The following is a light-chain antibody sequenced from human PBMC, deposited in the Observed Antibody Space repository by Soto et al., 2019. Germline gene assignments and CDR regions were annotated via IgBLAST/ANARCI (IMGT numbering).Light chain of an antibody. J-gene: IGKJ5*01. V-gene: IGKV1-12*01. CDR2: AAS. Sequence: DIQMTQSPSSVSASVGDRVTITCRASPGISSWLAWYQQKPWKAPKLLIYAASSLQSGVPSRFSGSGSGTDFTLTISSLQPEDFATDDGQQANSFPITFGQGTRLEIK. CDR3: QQANSFPIT. CDR1: PGISSW.